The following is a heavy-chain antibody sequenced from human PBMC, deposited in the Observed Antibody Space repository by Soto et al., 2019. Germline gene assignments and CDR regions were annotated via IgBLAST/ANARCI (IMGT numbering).Heavy chain of an antibody. Sequence: QVQLQESGPGLVKPSQTLSLTCTVSGGSISSGGYYWSWIRQHPGKGLEWIGYIYYSGSTYYNPSLKSRVTISVDTSKNQFSLKLSSVTAADTAVYYCARAYDSSGYHYCYYGMDVWGQGTTVTVSS. D-gene: IGHD3-22*01. CDR1: GGSISSGGYY. V-gene: IGHV4-31*03. CDR3: ARAYDSSGYHYCYYGMDV. J-gene: IGHJ6*02. CDR2: IYYSGST.